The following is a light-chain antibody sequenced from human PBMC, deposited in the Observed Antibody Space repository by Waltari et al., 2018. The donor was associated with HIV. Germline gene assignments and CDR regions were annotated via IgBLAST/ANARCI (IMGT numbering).Light chain of an antibody. J-gene: IGKJ4*01. CDR2: GAS. CDR3: HQYGSSHT. V-gene: IGKV3-20*01. Sequence: EVVLTQSPGTLSLFPGERATLSCRASQSVVSNYLAWYQQTPGQAPRLLIYGASSRATDIPDRFSGSGSGTDFTLTISRLEPEDFAVYYWHQYGSSHTFGEGTKVEIK. CDR1: QSVVSNY.